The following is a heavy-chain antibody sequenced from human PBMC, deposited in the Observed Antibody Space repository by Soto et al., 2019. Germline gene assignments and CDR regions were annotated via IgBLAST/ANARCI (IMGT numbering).Heavy chain of an antibody. Sequence: AGGSLRLSCAASGFTFSSYAMNWVRQAPGKGLEWVALISYDGSNKYYADSVRGRFTISRDSSTNTLFLQMNSLRAADTAVYYCGRCTSTSCHLGSDYWGQGTLVTVPQ. D-gene: IGHD2-2*01. CDR3: GRCTSTSCHLGSDY. V-gene: IGHV3-30-3*01. J-gene: IGHJ4*02. CDR2: ISYDGSNK. CDR1: GFTFSSYA.